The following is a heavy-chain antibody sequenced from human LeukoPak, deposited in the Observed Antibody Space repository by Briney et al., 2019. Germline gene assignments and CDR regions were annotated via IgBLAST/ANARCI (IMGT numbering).Heavy chain of an antibody. D-gene: IGHD4-17*01. J-gene: IGHJ4*02. CDR3: ARGGDYPFDY. CDR2: INSGGSST. CDR1: GFIFSSYW. V-gene: IGHV3-74*01. Sequence: GGSLRLSCAASGFIFSSYWMHWVRQVPGKGLVWVSRINSGGSSTSHADSVKGRFTISRDNAKNTLYLQMNSLRAEDTAVYYCARGGDYPFDYWGQGTLVTVSS.